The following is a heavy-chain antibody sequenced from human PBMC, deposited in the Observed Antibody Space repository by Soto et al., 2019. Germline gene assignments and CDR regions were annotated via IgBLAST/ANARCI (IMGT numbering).Heavy chain of an antibody. CDR1: GGSFSGYY. D-gene: IGHD6-13*01. V-gene: IGHV4-34*01. CDR2: INHSGST. Sequence: SETLSLTCAVYGGSFSGYYWSWIRQPPGKGLEWIGEINHSGSTNYNPSLKSRVTISVDTSKNQFSLKLSSVTAADTAVYYCARAPNSSSWYRLGWFDPWGQGTLVTVSS. CDR3: ARAPNSSSWYRLGWFDP. J-gene: IGHJ5*02.